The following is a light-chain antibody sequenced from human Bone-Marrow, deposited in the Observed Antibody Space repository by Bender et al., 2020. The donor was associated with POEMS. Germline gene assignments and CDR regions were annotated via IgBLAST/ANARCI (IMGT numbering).Light chain of an antibody. CDR3: CSYAGSYT. J-gene: IGLJ2*01. CDR1: SSNIGAGFD. CDR2: ANT. V-gene: IGLV1-40*01. Sequence: QSVLTQPPSVSGAPGQRVTISCTGSSSNIGAGFDAHWYQQVPGTAPKLLIFANTNRPSGVPDRFSGSKSGNTASLTISGLQDEDEADYYCCSYAGSYTFGGGTKLTVL.